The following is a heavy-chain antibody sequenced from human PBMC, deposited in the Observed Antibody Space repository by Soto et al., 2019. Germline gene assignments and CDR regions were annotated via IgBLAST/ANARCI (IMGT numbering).Heavy chain of an antibody. Sequence: PSETLSLTCTVSGGSISSYYWSWIRQPRGKGLEWIGYIYYNGSTNYNPSLKSRVTISVDTSKNQFSLKLSSVTAADTAVYYCARDVGSGSYYSSYYYGMDVWGQGTTVTVSS. D-gene: IGHD3-10*01. V-gene: IGHV4-59*01. J-gene: IGHJ6*02. CDR3: ARDVGSGSYYSSYYYGMDV. CDR2: IYYNGST. CDR1: GGSISSYY.